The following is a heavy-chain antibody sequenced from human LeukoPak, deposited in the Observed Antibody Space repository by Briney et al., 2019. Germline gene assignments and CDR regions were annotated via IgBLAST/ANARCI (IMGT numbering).Heavy chain of an antibody. CDR1: GFTFSSYE. J-gene: IGHJ4*02. V-gene: IGHV3-48*03. CDR2: ISSSGSTV. Sequence: GGSLRLSCAASGFTFSSYEMNWVRQAPGKGLEWVSYISSSGSTVYYADSVKGRFTISRDNSKNTLYLQMNSLRAEDTAVYYCAMKRNYFDYWGQGTLVTVSS. D-gene: IGHD1-1*01. CDR3: AMKRNYFDY.